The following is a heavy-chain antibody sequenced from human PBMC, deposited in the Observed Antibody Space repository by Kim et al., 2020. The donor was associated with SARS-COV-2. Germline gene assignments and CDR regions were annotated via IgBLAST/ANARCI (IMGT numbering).Heavy chain of an antibody. Sequence: GESLKISCKGSGYSFTSYWISWVRQMPGKGLEWMGRIDPSDSYTNYSPSFQGHVTISADKSISTAYLQWSSLKASDTAMYYCARLLRYSYGYWVDYYYYGMDVWGQGTTVTVSS. J-gene: IGHJ6*02. V-gene: IGHV5-10-1*01. CDR1: GYSFTSYW. CDR2: IDPSDSYT. D-gene: IGHD5-18*01. CDR3: ARLLRYSYGYWVDYYYYGMDV.